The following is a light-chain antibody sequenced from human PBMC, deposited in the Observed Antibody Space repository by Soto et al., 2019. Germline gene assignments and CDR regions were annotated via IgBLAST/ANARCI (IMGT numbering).Light chain of an antibody. CDR3: QQYENYWK. V-gene: IGKV1-5*01. CDR1: QSISSW. CDR2: DAS. J-gene: IGKJ1*01. Sequence: DIQMTQSPSTLSATAGDRVTITCRASQSISSWLAWYQHKPRKAPKLLIYDASNLDSGVPSRFSGSGSGTEFSLTSSNLQPDDCATYYCQQYENYWKFGQGTRVDIK.